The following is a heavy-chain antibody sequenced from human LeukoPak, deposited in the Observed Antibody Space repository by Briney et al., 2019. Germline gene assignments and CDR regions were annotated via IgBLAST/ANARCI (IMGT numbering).Heavy chain of an antibody. CDR3: ARDQEAFDY. Sequence: ASVKVSCKASGYTFTNYYIHWMRQALGQGLEWVGIINLNAVTTRYAQKFQGRITVTRDTSTSTVHMELSGLRSEDTAVYYCARDQEAFDYWGQGTLVTVSS. CDR2: INLNAVTT. V-gene: IGHV1-46*01. CDR1: GYTFTNYY. J-gene: IGHJ4*02.